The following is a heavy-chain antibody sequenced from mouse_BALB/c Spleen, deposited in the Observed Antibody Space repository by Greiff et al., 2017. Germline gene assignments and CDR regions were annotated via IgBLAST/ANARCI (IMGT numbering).Heavy chain of an antibody. CDR2: ISSGGSYT. CDR1: GFTFSSYG. CDR3: ARDRGYRYMDY. V-gene: IGHV5-6*02. J-gene: IGHJ4*01. D-gene: IGHD2-14*01. Sequence: EVMLVESGGDLVKPGGSLKLSCAASGFTFSSYGMSWVRQTPDKRLEWVATISSGGSYTYYPDSVKGRFTISRDNAKNNLYLQMSSLKSEDTAMYYCARDRGYRYMDYWGQGTSVTVSS.